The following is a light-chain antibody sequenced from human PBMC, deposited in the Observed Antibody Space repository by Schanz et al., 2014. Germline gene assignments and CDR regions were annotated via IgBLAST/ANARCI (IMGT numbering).Light chain of an antibody. CDR3: SSYTSSRTPV. Sequence: QSALTQPPSASGSPGQSVTISCTGTSSDVGGDNFVSWYQQHPGKAPKLMIYEINKRPSGVPDRFSGSKSGNTASLTISGLQPEDEADYFCSSYTSSRTPVFGGGTKLTVL. V-gene: IGLV2-8*01. CDR1: SSDVGGDNF. CDR2: EIN. J-gene: IGLJ3*02.